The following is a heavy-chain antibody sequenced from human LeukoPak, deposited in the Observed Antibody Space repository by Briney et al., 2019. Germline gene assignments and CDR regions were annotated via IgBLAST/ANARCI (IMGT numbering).Heavy chain of an antibody. CDR1: LVTSSNYG. V-gene: IGHV3-30*18. CDR3: AKDQGYSSSWYTFDI. Sequence: PGGSLRLSCAHPLVTSSNYGMHSGCEAPGEGLERGSVMSYDGNNKYYSDSVKGRCTISRDNSKNTLYLQINSMRAADTAVYYCAKDQGYSSSWYTFDIWGQGTMVTVSS. D-gene: IGHD6-13*01. CDR2: MSYDGNNK. J-gene: IGHJ3*02.